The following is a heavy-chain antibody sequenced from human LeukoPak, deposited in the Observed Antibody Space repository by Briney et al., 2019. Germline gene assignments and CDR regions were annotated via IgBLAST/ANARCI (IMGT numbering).Heavy chain of an antibody. CDR3: ARDIYQNNYYDSSGYYR. D-gene: IGHD3-22*01. V-gene: IGHV1-69*13. CDR2: IIPIFGTA. CDR1: GGTFSSYA. Sequence: SVKVSCKASGGTFSSYAISWVRQAPGQGLEWMGGIIPIFGTANYAQKFQGRVTITADESTSTAYMELSSLRSEDTAVYYCARDIYQNNYYDSSGYYRWGQGTLVTVSS. J-gene: IGHJ4*02.